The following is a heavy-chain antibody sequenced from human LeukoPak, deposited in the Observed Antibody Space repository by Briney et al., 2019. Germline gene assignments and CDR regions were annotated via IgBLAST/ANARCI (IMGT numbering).Heavy chain of an antibody. J-gene: IGHJ4*02. CDR3: AREAGGWDGSGSY. D-gene: IGHD3-10*01. CDR1: GYTFTGYY. CDR2: INPNSGGT. Sequence: GASVKVSCKASGYTFTGYYIHWVRPAPGQGLEWMGWINPNSGGTNYAQKFQGRVTMTRDTSISTAYMELSRLRSDDTAVYYCAREAGGWDGSGSYWGQGTLVTVSS. V-gene: IGHV1-2*02.